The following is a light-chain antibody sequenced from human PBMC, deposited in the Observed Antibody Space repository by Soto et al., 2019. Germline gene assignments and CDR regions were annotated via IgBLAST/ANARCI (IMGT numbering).Light chain of an antibody. CDR1: QSASSNY. CDR3: QQFGISPVYT. Sequence: VVLTQSPDTLSLSPGEGGTLSCRASQSASSNYLAWYQQKPGQAPRLLIYGGSRRATGIPDRFSGGGSGTDFTLTISRLEPEDVAVYFCQCQQFGISPVYTFGQGTKLEIK. V-gene: IGKV3-20*01. CDR2: GGS. J-gene: IGKJ2*01.